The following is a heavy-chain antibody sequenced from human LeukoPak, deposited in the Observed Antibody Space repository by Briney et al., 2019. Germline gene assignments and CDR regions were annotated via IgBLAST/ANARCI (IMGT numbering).Heavy chain of an antibody. CDR1: GFTVSSNY. J-gene: IGHJ4*02. CDR2: IYSGGST. Sequence: GGSLRLSCAASGFTVSSNYMSWVRQAPGKGLEWVSVIYSGGSTYYADSVKGRFTISRDNSESTLYLQMNTLRAEDTAVYYCARVREETAMVNVYFDYWGQGTLVTVSS. V-gene: IGHV3-53*05. CDR3: ARVREETAMVNVYFDY. D-gene: IGHD5-18*01.